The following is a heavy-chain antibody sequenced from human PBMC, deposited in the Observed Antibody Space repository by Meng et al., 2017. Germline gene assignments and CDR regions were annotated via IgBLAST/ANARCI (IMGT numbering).Heavy chain of an antibody. CDR3: AKEPTVTTFVYYYGMDV. D-gene: IGHD4-17*01. V-gene: IGHV3-23*01. CDR2: ISGGGGST. CDR1: GFTFSSYA. Sequence: GESLKISCAASGFTFSSYAMSWVRQAPGKGLEWVSAISGGGGSTYYADSVKGRFTIVRDNSKNTLYLQMNSLRAEDTVVYYGAKEPTVTTFVYYYGMDVWGQGTTVTVSS. J-gene: IGHJ6*02.